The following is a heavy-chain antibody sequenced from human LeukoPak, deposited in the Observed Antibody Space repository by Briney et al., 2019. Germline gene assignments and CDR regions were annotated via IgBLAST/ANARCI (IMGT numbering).Heavy chain of an antibody. CDR1: GSTFTSYW. CDR2: IYPDDSDT. Sequence: MAGASLQISCQGSGSTFTSYWIAWVRQLPGKGLEWMGLIYPDDSDTRYSPSFEGQVTISVDKSISTAYLQWSSLRASDTAKYYCANGLIEGAFDYWGQGTLVTVSS. V-gene: IGHV5-51*01. CDR3: ANGLIEGAFDY. J-gene: IGHJ4*02. D-gene: IGHD1-26*01.